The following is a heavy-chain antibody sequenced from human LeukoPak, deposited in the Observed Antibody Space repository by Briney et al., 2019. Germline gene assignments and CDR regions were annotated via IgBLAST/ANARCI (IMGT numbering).Heavy chain of an antibody. J-gene: IGHJ5*02. CDR3: ASHSSYVSPFRS. D-gene: IGHD3-10*02. Sequence: SETLSLTCTVSGVSISNSSYYWGWLRQPPGKGLEWIGSIYYSGSTYYNPSLKSRVTISVETSKNHFSLKLSSVTAADTAVYYCASHSSYVSPFRSWGRGPLVTVSP. CDR2: IYYSGST. CDR1: GVSISNSSYY. V-gene: IGHV4-39*01.